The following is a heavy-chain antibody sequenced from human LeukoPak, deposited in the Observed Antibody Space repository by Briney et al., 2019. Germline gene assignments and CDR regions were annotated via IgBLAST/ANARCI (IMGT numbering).Heavy chain of an antibody. V-gene: IGHV3-23*01. D-gene: IGHD3-9*01. CDR2: ITGGGDTT. CDR3: AKAANYDILTGYYLDY. CDR1: GFPLSSYA. J-gene: IGHJ4*02. Sequence: PGGSLRLSCAAFGFPLSSYAMSWVRQAPGKGLEWVSAITGGGDTTYYADSVKGRFTISRDNSKNTLYLQMNNLRAEDTAIYYCAKAANYDILTGYYLDYWGQGTLVTVSS.